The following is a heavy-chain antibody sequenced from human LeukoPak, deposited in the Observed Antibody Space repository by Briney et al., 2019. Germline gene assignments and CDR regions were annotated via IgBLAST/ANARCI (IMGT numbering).Heavy chain of an antibody. CDR2: ISSSSSYI. V-gene: IGHV3-21*01. CDR3: ASYGDLTATFDY. D-gene: IGHD4-17*01. J-gene: IGHJ4*02. CDR1: GFTFSNFN. Sequence: PGGSLRLSCAASGFTFSNFNMNWVRQAPGKGLEWVSSISSSSSYIYYADSVKGRFTISRDNAKNSLYLQMNSLRAEDTAVYYCASYGDLTATFDYWGQGTLVTVSS.